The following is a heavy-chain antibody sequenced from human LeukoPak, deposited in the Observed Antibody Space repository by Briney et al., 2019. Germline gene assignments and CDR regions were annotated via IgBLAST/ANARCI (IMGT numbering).Heavy chain of an antibody. CDR2: IYYSGST. CDR3: ARNDRYSSSPRYYFDY. V-gene: IGHV4-59*08. CDR1: GGSISSYY. D-gene: IGHD6-13*01. J-gene: IGHJ4*02. Sequence: SETLSLTCTVSGGSISSYYWSWIRQPPGKGLEWIGYIYYSGSTNYNPSLKSRVTISVDTSKNQFSLKLSSVTAADTALYYCARNDRYSSSPRYYFDYWGQGTLVTVSS.